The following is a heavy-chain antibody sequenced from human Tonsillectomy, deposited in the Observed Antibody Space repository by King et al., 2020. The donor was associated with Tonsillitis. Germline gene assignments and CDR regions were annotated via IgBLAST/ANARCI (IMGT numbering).Heavy chain of an antibody. J-gene: IGHJ4*02. CDR3: ASLPQFLL. CDR1: GFTFSSYV. Sequence: VQLVESGGGLVQPGGSLRLSCAASGFTFSSYVMSWVRQAPGKGLEWVSSISGSGSSTYYVDSVKGRFTSSRDNSKNTLYLQMSSLRAEDTAVYYCASLPQFLLWGQGTLVTVSS. CDR2: ISGSGSST. V-gene: IGHV3-23*04. D-gene: IGHD3-22*01.